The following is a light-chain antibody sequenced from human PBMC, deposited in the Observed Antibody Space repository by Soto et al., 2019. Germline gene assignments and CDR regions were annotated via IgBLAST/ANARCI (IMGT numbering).Light chain of an antibody. CDR2: GAS. V-gene: IGKV3-15*01. J-gene: IGKJ2*01. CDR1: QSVSSN. CDR3: QQYNNWPPYT. Sequence: DIVMTQSPVTLSVSPGERATLSCRASQSVSSNLAWYQQKCGQAPRLLIYGASTRATGIPARFSGNGSGTEFTLTISRLQSEDFAIYYCQQYNNWPPYTFGQGTKLEIK.